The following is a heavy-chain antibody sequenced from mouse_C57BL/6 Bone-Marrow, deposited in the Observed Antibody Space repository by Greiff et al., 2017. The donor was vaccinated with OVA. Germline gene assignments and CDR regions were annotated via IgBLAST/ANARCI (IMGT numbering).Heavy chain of an antibody. CDR2: ISNGGGST. CDR3: ARKGDHDPAWFAY. Sequence: EVKLMESGGGLVQPGGSLKLSCAASGFTFSDYYMYWVRQTPEKRLEWVAYISNGGGSTYYPDTVKGRFTISRDNAKNTLYLQMSRLKSEDTAMYYCARKGDHDPAWFAYWGQGTLVTVSA. J-gene: IGHJ3*01. CDR1: GFTFSDYY. V-gene: IGHV5-12*01.